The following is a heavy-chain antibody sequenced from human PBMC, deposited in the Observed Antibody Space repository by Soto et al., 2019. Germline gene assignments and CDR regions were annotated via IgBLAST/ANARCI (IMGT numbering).Heavy chain of an antibody. CDR2: VYYSGST. CDR1: GVAVSTYIYY. V-gene: IGHV4-61*01. CDR3: AKDISGSYSQFDY. D-gene: IGHD3-10*01. J-gene: IGHJ4*02. Sequence: SETLSLTCSVSGVAVSTYIYYWTWIRQPPGKGLEWIGNVYYSGSTNYNPSLKSRVTLSVDTSKNQFSLKLTSVTAADTAVYYCAKDISGSYSQFDYWGQGTLVTVS.